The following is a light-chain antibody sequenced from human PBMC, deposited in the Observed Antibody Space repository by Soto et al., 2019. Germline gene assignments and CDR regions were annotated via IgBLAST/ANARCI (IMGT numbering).Light chain of an antibody. Sequence: DIQMTQSPSFLSASVGDRVTISCRASQAINTYLNWYQQKPGKAPKLLIYGTSDLQNGVPSRFSGGGSGTEFTLTISSLQPEDFATYYCQQSYSTLLITFGQGTLLEV. V-gene: IGKV1-39*01. CDR2: GTS. CDR1: QAINTY. CDR3: QQSYSTLLIT. J-gene: IGKJ5*01.